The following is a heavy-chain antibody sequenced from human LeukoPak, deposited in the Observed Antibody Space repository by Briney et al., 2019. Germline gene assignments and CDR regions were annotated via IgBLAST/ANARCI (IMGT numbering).Heavy chain of an antibody. J-gene: IGHJ4*02. CDR2: INPNSGGT. D-gene: IGHD1-26*01. Sequence: ASVKVSCKASGYTFAGYHLHWVRQSPGQGLEWMGWINPNSGGTSYAQKFQGRVTMTRDTSISTAYLDLSTLNSDDTAIFYCARASPEVSYSGSYTGPPDYWGQGTLVTVSS. CDR3: ARASPEVSYSGSYTGPPDY. V-gene: IGHV1-2*02. CDR1: GYTFAGYH.